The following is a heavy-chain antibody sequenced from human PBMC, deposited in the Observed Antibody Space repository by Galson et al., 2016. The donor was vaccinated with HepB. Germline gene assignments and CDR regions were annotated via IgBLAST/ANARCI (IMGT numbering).Heavy chain of an antibody. D-gene: IGHD2-2*01. CDR2: ISSSSSTI. V-gene: IGHV3-48*01. J-gene: IGHJ6*02. CDR3: ASFIVVVPAAAAYYYYGVDV. CDR1: GFTFSSYS. Sequence: SLRLSCAASGFTFSSYSMNWVRQAPGKGLEWVSYISSSSSTIYYADSVKGRFTISRDNAKNSLYLQMNSLRAEDTAVYYCASFIVVVPAAAAYYYYGVDVWGQGITVTVSS.